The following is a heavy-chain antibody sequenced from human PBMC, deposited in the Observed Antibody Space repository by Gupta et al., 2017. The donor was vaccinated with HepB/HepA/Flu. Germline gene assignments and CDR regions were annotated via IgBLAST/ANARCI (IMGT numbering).Heavy chain of an antibody. J-gene: IGHJ4*02. V-gene: IGHV3-30*03. CDR3: ARDHCTTTSCSHYYFDF. D-gene: IGHD2-2*01. CDR1: GFNFITYG. CDR2: ISYDGSNK. Sequence: QVQQVESGGGVVQPGRSLRLSCAASGFNFITYGMHWVRQAPGKGLEWVALISYDGSNKYFADSVKGRFTISRDNSKDTLYLQMNSLRPEDTAVYYCARDHCTTTSCSHYYFDFWGQGTLVTVSS.